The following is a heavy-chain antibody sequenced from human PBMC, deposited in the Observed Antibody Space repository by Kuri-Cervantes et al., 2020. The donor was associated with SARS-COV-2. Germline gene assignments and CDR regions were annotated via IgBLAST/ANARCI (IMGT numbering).Heavy chain of an antibody. J-gene: IGHJ3*02. CDR3: ARASTTIYGVLIALFSSNAFGI. D-gene: IGHD3-3*01. CDR1: GGSISSSSYY. CDR2: INHSGSA. Sequence: SETLSLTCTVSGGSISSSSYYWGWIRQPPGKGLEWIGEINHSGSANYSPSLKSRVTISVDTSKNQFSLRLSSVTAADTGVYYSARASTTIYGVLIALFSSNAFGIWGQGTMVTVSS. V-gene: IGHV4-39*07.